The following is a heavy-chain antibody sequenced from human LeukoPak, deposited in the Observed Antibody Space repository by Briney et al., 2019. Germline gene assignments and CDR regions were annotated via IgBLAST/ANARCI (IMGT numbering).Heavy chain of an antibody. CDR1: GITLNNYG. D-gene: IGHD3-10*01. CDR3: AKRGVVIRVVLVGFHKEAYYFDS. Sequence: PGGSLRLSCAVSGITLNNYGMSWVRQAPGKGLEWVAGISGSGGGTVYADSVKGRFTISRDNPKNTLYLQMNSLRAEDTAVYFCAKRGVVIRVVLVGFHKEAYYFDSWGQGALVTVSS. CDR2: ISGSGGGT. V-gene: IGHV3-23*01. J-gene: IGHJ4*02.